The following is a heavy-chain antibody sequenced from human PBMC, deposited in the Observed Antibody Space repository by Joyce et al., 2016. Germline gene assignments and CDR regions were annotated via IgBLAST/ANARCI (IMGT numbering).Heavy chain of an antibody. CDR3: ARLRFLEWLSPFDY. J-gene: IGHJ4*02. CDR1: GYSFANYW. D-gene: IGHD3-3*01. CDR2: IYAGEGAI. V-gene: IGHV5-51*01. Sequence: EVQLVQSGAEVKKPGESLKISCKGSGYSFANYWIGWVRQMPGKGLEWMGMIYAGEGAIRDSPSFQGQVTLSVDKSISTAYLQWSSLKASDTAIYYCARLRFLEWLSPFDYWGQGTLVTVSS.